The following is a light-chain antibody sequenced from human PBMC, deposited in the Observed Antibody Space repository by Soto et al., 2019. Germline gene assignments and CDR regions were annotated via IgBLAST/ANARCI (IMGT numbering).Light chain of an antibody. J-gene: IGLJ3*02. V-gene: IGLV2-14*01. Sequence: QSALTQPASVSGSPGQSITISCTGTSSDVGAYNYVSWYQQHPGKAPKLMIYEVTYRPSGVSDRFSGSRSGNTASLTISGLQAEDESDHYCSSYTSSTTWVFGGGTKLTVL. CDR1: SSDVGAYNY. CDR2: EVT. CDR3: SSYTSSTTWV.